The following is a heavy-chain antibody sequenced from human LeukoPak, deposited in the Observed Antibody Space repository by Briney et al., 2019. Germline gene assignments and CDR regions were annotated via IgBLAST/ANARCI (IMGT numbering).Heavy chain of an antibody. Sequence: GGSLRLSCAASGFTFSSYEMNWVRQAPGKGLEWISYISSGSSTIYYADSVKGRFTISNAKNSLYLHLSSLRAEDTAVYYCARSGSSYDGSQSWFDYWGQGTLVTVSS. CDR2: ISSGSSTI. V-gene: IGHV3-48*01. CDR1: GFTFSSYE. CDR3: ARSGSSYDGSQSWFDY. J-gene: IGHJ4*02. D-gene: IGHD3-22*01.